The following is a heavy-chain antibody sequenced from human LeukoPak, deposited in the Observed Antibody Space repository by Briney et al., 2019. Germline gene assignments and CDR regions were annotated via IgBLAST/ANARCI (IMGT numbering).Heavy chain of an antibody. CDR1: GFTFSSYS. CDR3: ARGSPYYDSSGYLD. V-gene: IGHV3-48*04. Sequence: PGGSLRLSCAASGFTFSSYSMNWVRQAPGKGLEWVSYISSSSSTIYYADSVKGRFTISRDNAKNSLYLQMNSLRAEDTAVYYCARGSPYYDSSGYLDWGQGTLVTVSS. CDR2: ISSSSSTI. D-gene: IGHD3-22*01. J-gene: IGHJ4*02.